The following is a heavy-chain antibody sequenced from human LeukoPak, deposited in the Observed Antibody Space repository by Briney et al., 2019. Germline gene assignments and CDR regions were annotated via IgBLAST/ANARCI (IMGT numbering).Heavy chain of an antibody. V-gene: IGHV1-3*01. D-gene: IGHD1-26*01. J-gene: IGHJ4*02. CDR3: ATGGPKWEPIPVPYDY. CDR2: INAGNGNT. CDR1: GYSFTSYA. Sequence: PGASVKVSCKASGYSFTSYAMHWVRQAPGQRLEWMGWINAGNGNTKFSQKFQGRVTMTEDTSTDTAYMELSSLRSEDTAVYYCATGGPKWEPIPVPYDYWGQGTLVTVSS.